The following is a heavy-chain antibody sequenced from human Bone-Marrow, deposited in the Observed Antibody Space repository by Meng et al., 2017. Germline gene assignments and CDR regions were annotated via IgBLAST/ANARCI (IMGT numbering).Heavy chain of an antibody. CDR1: GGAFTSYT. V-gene: IGHV1-69*02. CDR2: IIPILGIA. J-gene: IGHJ2*01. CDR3: ARGVPYCGGDCYTWYFDL. D-gene: IGHD2-21*02. Sequence: QVQWVQYGVEGEKPGVAVKVSCTAAGGAFTSYTISWVRQTPGQGLEGMGRIIPILGIANYAQKYQGRVTITADKSTSTAYMELSSLLSEDTAVYYCARGVPYCGGDCYTWYFDLWGRGTLVTVSS.